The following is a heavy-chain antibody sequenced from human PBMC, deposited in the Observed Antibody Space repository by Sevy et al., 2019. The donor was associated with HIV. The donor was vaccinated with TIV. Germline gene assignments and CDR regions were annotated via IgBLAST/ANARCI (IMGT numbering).Heavy chain of an antibody. J-gene: IGHJ4*02. V-gene: IGHV3-23*01. CDR2: ISGSGGKT. D-gene: IGHD4-4*01. CDR1: GFTFSNYA. CDR3: ARGQSYSNYALFDY. Sequence: GESLKISCAASGFTFSNYAMSWVRQAPGKGLEWVSTISGSGGKTCYADSVKGRFTISRDNSKNTLYLQMNSLRADDTAVYYCARGQSYSNYALFDYWGQGTLVTVSS.